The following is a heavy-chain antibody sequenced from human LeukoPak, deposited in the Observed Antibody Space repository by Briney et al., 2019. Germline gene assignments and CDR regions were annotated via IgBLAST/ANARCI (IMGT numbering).Heavy chain of an antibody. Sequence: GGSLRLSSSVAGFTFTSFATHWVRQAPGKGLEYVSAISSNGGSTYYADSVKGRFTISRDNSKNTLYLQMSSLRAEDTAVYYCVKVVARGTTADDWGQGTLVTVSS. D-gene: IGHD2/OR15-2a*01. CDR3: VKVVARGTTADD. V-gene: IGHV3-64D*06. J-gene: IGHJ4*02. CDR1: GFTFTSFA. CDR2: ISSNGGST.